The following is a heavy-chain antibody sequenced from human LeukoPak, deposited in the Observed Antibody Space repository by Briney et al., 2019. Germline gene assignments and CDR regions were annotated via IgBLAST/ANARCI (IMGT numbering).Heavy chain of an antibody. J-gene: IGHJ5*02. V-gene: IGHV1-2*02. Sequence: ASVKVSCKASGYTFTGYYMHLVRQAPGQGLEWMGWINPNSGGTNYAQKFQGRVTMTRDTSTSTAYMELSRLRSDDTAVYYCATDGVLLWFNWFDPWGQGTLVTVSS. CDR1: GYTFTGYY. CDR2: INPNSGGT. D-gene: IGHD3-10*01. CDR3: ATDGVLLWFNWFDP.